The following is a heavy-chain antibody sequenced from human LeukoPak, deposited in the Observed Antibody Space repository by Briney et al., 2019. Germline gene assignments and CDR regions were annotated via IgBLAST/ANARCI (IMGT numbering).Heavy chain of an antibody. CDR1: GDSINRHY. CDR2: ISYRGST. D-gene: IGHD2-2*01. Sequence: PSETLSLTCTVSGDSINRHYWSWIRQTPGTGQEWIGYISYRGSTNYNPSLKSRVTMSVDTSNNQFSLRLSSVTAADTAVYYCATNAGPAALDAIDIWGQGTIVIVSS. J-gene: IGHJ3*02. V-gene: IGHV4-59*08. CDR3: ATNAGPAALDAIDI.